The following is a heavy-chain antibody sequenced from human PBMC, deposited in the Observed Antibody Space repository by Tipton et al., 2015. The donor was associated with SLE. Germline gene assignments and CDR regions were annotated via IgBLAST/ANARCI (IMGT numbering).Heavy chain of an antibody. CDR2: IFHSGNA. D-gene: IGHD5-18*01. CDR1: GGSINSGDYS. Sequence: TLSLTCAVSGGSINSGDYSWSWIRQPPGKGLEWIGYIFHSGNAYYNPSPKSRVTISVDMSKSQFSLKLSSVTAADTAIYYCAREVGDSEGWGYFYYMDVWGKGTTVTVSS. CDR3: AREVGDSEGWGYFYYMDV. V-gene: IGHV4-30-2*01. J-gene: IGHJ6*03.